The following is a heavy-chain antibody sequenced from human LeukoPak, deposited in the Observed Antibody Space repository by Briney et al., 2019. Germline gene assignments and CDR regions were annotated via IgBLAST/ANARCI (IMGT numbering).Heavy chain of an antibody. J-gene: IGHJ4*02. D-gene: IGHD3-22*01. CDR3: ARERGLAYYYDSSGTAFDY. Sequence: GGSLRLSCAASGFTFRNYDMNWVRQAPGKGLEWVSFIGSSGSPIYYADSVKGRFTISRDNAKNSLYLQMSSLRAEDTAVYYCARERGLAYYYDSSGTAFDYWGQGTLVTVSS. CDR2: IGSSGSPI. CDR1: GFTFRNYD. V-gene: IGHV3-48*03.